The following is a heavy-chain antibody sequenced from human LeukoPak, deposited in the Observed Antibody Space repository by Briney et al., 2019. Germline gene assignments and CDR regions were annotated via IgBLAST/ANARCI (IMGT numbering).Heavy chain of an antibody. CDR1: GFTVSSNY. Sequence: GGSLRLSCAASGFTVSSNYMTWVRQAPGKGLEWVSIIYSGGSTYYADSVKGRFTISRDNSKNSLFLQMSFLRLEDTAVYYCTREWRGIASHYDGMDVWGQGTTVTVSS. CDR3: TREWRGIASHYDGMDV. D-gene: IGHD6-13*01. V-gene: IGHV3-53*01. J-gene: IGHJ6*02. CDR2: IYSGGST.